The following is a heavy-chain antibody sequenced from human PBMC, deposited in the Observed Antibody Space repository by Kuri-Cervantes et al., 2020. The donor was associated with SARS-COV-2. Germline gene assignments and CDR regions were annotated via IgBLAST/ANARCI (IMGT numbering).Heavy chain of an antibody. CDR2: INWDGSST. J-gene: IGHJ4*02. CDR3: AREGAEVGYCSN. V-gene: IGHV3-43*01. Sequence: GGSLRLSCAASGFNFDDYTMHWVRQSPEMGLEWVSLINWDGSSTSYADSVKGRFTISRDNAKNSLYLQMNSLRAEDTAVYYCAREGAEVGYCSNWGQGTLVTVSS. D-gene: IGHD2-2*01. CDR1: GFNFDDYT.